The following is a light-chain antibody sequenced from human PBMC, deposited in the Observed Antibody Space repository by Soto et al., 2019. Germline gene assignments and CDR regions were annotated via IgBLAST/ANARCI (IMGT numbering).Light chain of an antibody. V-gene: IGKV1-5*01. CDR2: DAS. CDR3: QQHDILHRT. CDR1: QSISSW. J-gene: IGKJ2*02. Sequence: DIQMTQSPSTLSASVGDRVTITCRASQSISSWLAWYQQKPGKAPKLLIYDASNLETGVPSRFSGGGSGTHFTFTINSLQAEVLATYYCQQHDILHRTFGQGTKLEIK.